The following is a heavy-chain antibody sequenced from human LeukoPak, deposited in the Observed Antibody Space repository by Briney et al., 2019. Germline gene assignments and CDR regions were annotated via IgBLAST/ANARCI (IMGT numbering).Heavy chain of an antibody. D-gene: IGHD3-22*01. Sequence: ASVEVSCKASGYTFNSSYMHWVRQAPGQGLEWMGIINPSDDSTRYAQKFQGRVTMTKDTSTNTVYMHLSSLSSDDTAVYYCARAYYESSAYRHAVYFDYWGQGTLVTVSS. CDR3: ARAYYESSAYRHAVYFDY. CDR2: INPSDDST. V-gene: IGHV1-46*02. J-gene: IGHJ4*02. CDR1: GYTFNSSY.